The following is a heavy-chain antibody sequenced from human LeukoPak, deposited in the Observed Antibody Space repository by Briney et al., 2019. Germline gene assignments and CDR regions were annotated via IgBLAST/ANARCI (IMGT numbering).Heavy chain of an antibody. Sequence: SEKVSCKASGGTFSSYAISWVRQAPGQGLEWMGRIIPIFGTANYAQKFQGRVTITTDESTSTAYMELSSLRSEDTAVYYCARDPVGYYYDSSGYYYVDWGQGTLVTVSS. J-gene: IGHJ4*02. CDR2: IIPIFGTA. CDR1: GGTFSSYA. D-gene: IGHD3-22*01. V-gene: IGHV1-69*05. CDR3: ARDPVGYYYDSSGYYYVD.